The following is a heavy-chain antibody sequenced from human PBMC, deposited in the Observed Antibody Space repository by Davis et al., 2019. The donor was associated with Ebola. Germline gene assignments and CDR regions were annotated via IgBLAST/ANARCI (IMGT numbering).Heavy chain of an antibody. CDR2: ISAYNGNT. Sequence: ASVKVSCKASGYTFTSYGISWVRQAPGQGLEWMGWISAYNGNTNYAQKLQGRVTMTTDTSTSTAYMELRSLRSDDTAVYYCARVDYDFWSGYYTGNWFDPWGQGTLVTVSS. CDR3: ARVDYDFWSGYYTGNWFDP. V-gene: IGHV1-18*01. J-gene: IGHJ5*02. D-gene: IGHD3-3*01. CDR1: GYTFTSYG.